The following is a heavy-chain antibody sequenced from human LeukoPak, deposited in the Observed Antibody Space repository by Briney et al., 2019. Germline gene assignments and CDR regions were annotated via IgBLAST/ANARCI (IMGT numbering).Heavy chain of an antibody. Sequence: GGSLRLSCAASGFTFSDFWMSWVRQAPGKGLECVASTNEAGGDKLYVDSVKGRFTISRDNSKNSLSLQMNSLRAEDTAVYYCALNGREVPSGAFDIWGQGTMVTVSS. D-gene: IGHD3-16*02. V-gene: IGHV3-7*03. J-gene: IGHJ3*02. CDR2: TNEAGGDK. CDR3: ALNGREVPSGAFDI. CDR1: GFTFSDFW.